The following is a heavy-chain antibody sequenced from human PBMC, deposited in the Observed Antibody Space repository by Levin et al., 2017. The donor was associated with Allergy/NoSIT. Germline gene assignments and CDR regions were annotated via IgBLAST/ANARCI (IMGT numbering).Heavy chain of an antibody. V-gene: IGHV3-23*01. J-gene: IGHJ4*02. CDR1: GFAFSSYA. CDR2: IGGSGIST. Sequence: LSLTCAASGFAFSSYAMTWVRQAPGKGLEWVSTIGGSGISTYYADSVKGRFTISRDNSKNTLYLQMNSLRAEDTAVYYCANQITGTTRYFDYWGQGTLVTVSS. D-gene: IGHD1-20*01. CDR3: ANQITGTTRYFDY.